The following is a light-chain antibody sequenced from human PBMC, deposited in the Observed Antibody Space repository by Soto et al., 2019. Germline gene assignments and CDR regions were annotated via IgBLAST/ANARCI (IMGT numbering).Light chain of an antibody. V-gene: IGLV1-44*01. CDR2: GNN. Sequence: QSVLTQPPSASGTPGQRVTISCSGSGSSIGTNTVNWYRQLPGTAPKLLIYGNNQRPSGVPDRFSGSKSGTSASLAIRALQYENESDYYCAAWDGSLNNVLFGGGTKVNV. CDR1: GSSIGTNT. CDR3: AAWDGSLNNVL. J-gene: IGLJ2*01.